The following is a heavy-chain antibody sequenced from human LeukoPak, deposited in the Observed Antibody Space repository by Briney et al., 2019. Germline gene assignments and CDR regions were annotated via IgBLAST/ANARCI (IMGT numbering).Heavy chain of an antibody. CDR2: IYYSGST. CDR1: GGSISSGGYY. V-gene: IGHV4-31*11. J-gene: IGHJ4*02. CDR3: ARDNDYGGNSIDY. D-gene: IGHD4-23*01. Sequence: SQTLSLTCAVSGGSISSGGYYWSWIRQHPGKGLEWIGYIYYSGSTYYNPSLKSRVTISVDTSKNQFSLKLSSVTAADTAVYYCARDNDYGGNSIDYWGQGTLVTVSS.